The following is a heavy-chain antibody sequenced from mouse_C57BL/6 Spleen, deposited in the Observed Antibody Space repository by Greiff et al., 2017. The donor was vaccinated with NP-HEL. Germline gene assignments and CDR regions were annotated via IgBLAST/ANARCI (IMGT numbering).Heavy chain of an antibody. D-gene: IGHD2-4*01. CDR1: GYTFTSYW. CDR2: IDPSDSYT. Sequence: VQLQQPGAELVRPGTSVKLSCKASGYTFTSYWMHWVKQRPGQGLEWIGVIDPSDSYTNYNQKFKGKATLTVDTSSSTAYMQLSSLTSEDSVVYYCARPYDYDLYYFDYWGQGTTLTVSS. V-gene: IGHV1-59*01. J-gene: IGHJ2*01. CDR3: ARPYDYDLYYFDY.